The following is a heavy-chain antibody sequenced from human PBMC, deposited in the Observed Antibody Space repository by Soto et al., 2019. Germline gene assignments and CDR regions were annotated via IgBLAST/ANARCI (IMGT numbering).Heavy chain of an antibody. J-gene: IGHJ3*02. D-gene: IGHD1-26*01. CDR1: GGSISSGGYY. CDR2: IYYSGST. Sequence: QVQLQESGPGLVKPSQTLSLTCTVSGGSISSGGYYWSWIRQHPGKGLEWIGYIYYSGSTYYNPSLKSRVTISVDTSKNQFSLKLTSVTAADTAVYYCARDMPYSGSYGDAFDSWGQGTMVTVSS. CDR3: ARDMPYSGSYGDAFDS. V-gene: IGHV4-31*03.